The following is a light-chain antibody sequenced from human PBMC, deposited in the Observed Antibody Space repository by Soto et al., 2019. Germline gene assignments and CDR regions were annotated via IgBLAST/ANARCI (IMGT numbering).Light chain of an antibody. V-gene: IGKV3-20*01. CDR1: QSVSSN. CDR3: QQYGSSLIT. J-gene: IGKJ5*01. CDR2: GAS. Sequence: NVLTQSPATLSLSTGERATLSCRASQSVSSNLAWYQQKPGQAPRLLIYGASSRATGIPDRFSGSGSGTDFTLTISRLEPEDFAVYYCQQYGSSLITFGQGTRLEIK.